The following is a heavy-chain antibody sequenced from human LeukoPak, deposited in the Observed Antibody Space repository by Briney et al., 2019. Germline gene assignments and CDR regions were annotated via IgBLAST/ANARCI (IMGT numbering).Heavy chain of an antibody. J-gene: IGHJ3*02. CDR2: INHSGST. V-gene: IGHV4-34*01. Sequence: SETPSLTCAVYGGSFSGYYWSWIRQPPGKGLEWIGEINHSGSTNYNPSLKSRVTISVDTSKNQFSLKLSSVTAADTAVYYCARGLKWSRDAFDIWGQGTMVTVSS. CDR3: ARGLKWSRDAFDI. CDR1: GGSFSGYY. D-gene: IGHD2-15*01.